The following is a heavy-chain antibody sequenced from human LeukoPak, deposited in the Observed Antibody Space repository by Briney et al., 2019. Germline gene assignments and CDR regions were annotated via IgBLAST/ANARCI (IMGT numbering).Heavy chain of an antibody. V-gene: IGHV3-48*01. J-gene: IGHJ4*02. CDR1: GFTFSSYE. D-gene: IGHD4-17*01. CDR3: ARVYDYGDYCDY. CDR2: ISSRSSTI. Sequence: GGSLRLSCAASGFTFSSYEMNWVRQAPGKGLEWVSYISSRSSTIYYADSVKGRFTISRDNAKNSLYLQMNSLRAEDTAVYYCARVYDYGDYCDYWGQGTLVTVSS.